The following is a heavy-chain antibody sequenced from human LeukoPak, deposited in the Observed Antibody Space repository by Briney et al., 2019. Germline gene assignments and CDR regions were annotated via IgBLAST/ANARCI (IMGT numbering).Heavy chain of an antibody. CDR3: SREYFDWSRNYYYGMDV. CDR2: IWYDGSNK. J-gene: IGHJ6*02. D-gene: IGHD3-9*01. CDR1: GFTFNNYG. Sequence: GRPLRLSCAASGFTFNNYGMHWVRQAPGKGLEWMALIWYDGSNKYYADSVKGRFTISRDNSKNTLYLQMNSLRAEDTAVYYCSREYFDWSRNYYYGMDVWGQGTTVTVSS. V-gene: IGHV3-33*01.